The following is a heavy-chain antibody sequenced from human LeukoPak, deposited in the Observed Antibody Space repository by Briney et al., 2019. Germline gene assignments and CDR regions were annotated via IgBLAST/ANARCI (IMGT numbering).Heavy chain of an antibody. Sequence: GASVKVSCKASGYTFTGYYMHWVRQAPGQGLERMGWINPNSGGTNYAQKFQGRVTMTRDTSISTAYMELSRLRSDDTAVYYCASIGAGYSYGPFDYWGQGTLVTVSS. D-gene: IGHD5-18*01. CDR1: GYTFTGYY. V-gene: IGHV1-2*02. J-gene: IGHJ4*02. CDR2: INPNSGGT. CDR3: ASIGAGYSYGPFDY.